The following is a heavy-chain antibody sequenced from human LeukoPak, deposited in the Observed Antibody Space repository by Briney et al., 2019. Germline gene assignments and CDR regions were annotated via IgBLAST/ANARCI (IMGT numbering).Heavy chain of an antibody. CDR2: IWYDGNNK. V-gene: IGHV3-33*01. Sequence: GGSLRLSCAASGFTFSSYGMHWVRQAPGKGLEWVALIWYDGNNKYYADSVKGRFTISRDNSKNTLYLQLNSLRAEDTAVYYCARDNGDNGYLFDYWGQGTLVTVSS. D-gene: IGHD4-17*01. CDR3: ARDNGDNGYLFDY. J-gene: IGHJ4*02. CDR1: GFTFSSYG.